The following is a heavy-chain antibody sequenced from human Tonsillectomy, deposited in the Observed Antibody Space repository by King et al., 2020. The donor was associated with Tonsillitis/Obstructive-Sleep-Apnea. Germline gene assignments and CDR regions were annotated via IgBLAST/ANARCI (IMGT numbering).Heavy chain of an antibody. D-gene: IGHD1-14*01. V-gene: IGHV4-59*01. CDR1: GASISSYY. Sequence: QLQESGPGLVKPSETLSLTCTASGASISSYYWSWIRPPPGKGLEWIGYISYSGNTNYTPSLQSRVTISVDTSKNPFSLKLSSVTAADTAVYYCARDPDDYMDVWGKGTTVTVSS. CDR3: ARDPDDYMDV. CDR2: ISYSGNT. J-gene: IGHJ6*03.